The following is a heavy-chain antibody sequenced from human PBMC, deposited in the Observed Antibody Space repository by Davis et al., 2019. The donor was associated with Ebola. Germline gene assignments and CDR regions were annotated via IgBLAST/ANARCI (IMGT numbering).Heavy chain of an antibody. Sequence: GGSLRLSCAASGFTFSGSAMHWVRQASGKGLEWVGRIRSKANSYATAYAASVKGRFTISRDDSKNTAYLQMNSLKTEDTAVYYCNHGGNSGDYWGQGTLVTVSS. CDR2: IRSKANSYAT. CDR3: NHGGNSGDY. D-gene: IGHD4-23*01. CDR1: GFTFSGSA. V-gene: IGHV3-73*01. J-gene: IGHJ4*02.